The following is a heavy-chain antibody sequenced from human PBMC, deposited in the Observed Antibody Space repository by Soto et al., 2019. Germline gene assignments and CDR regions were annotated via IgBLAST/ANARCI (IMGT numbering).Heavy chain of an antibody. CDR3: AKDKSYYYYYMDV. J-gene: IGHJ6*03. V-gene: IGHV3-9*01. CDR2: ISWNSGSI. Sequence: SLKISCAASGFTFDDYAMHWVRQAPGKGLEWVSGISWNSGSIGYADSVKGRFTISRDNAKNSLYLQMNSLRAEDTALYYCAKDKSYYYYYMDVWGKGTTVTVSS. CDR1: GFTFDDYA.